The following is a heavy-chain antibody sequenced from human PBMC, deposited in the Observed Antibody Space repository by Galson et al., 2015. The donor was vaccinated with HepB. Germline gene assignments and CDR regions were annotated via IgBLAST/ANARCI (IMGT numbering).Heavy chain of an antibody. CDR2: INSDGSYI. Sequence: SLRLSCAASGFTFSQSWMHWVRQAPGKGLVWVSRINSDGSYITYADSVKGRFTISRDNAKNTLYLQMNSPRAEDTALYYCARTRGAAAGIFDNWGQGTLVTVSS. J-gene: IGHJ4*02. CDR1: GFTFSQSW. CDR3: ARTRGAAAGIFDN. V-gene: IGHV3-74*01. D-gene: IGHD6-13*01.